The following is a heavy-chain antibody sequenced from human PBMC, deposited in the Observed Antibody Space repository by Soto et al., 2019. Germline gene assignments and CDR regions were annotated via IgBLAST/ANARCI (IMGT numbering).Heavy chain of an antibody. CDR1: GYSFTSYW. Sequence: EVQLVQSGAEVKKPGESLRISCKGSGYSFTSYWINWVRQMPGKGLEWMGRIDPSDSSSNYSPSFQGHVTTSADKSISTAYLQWSSLNASDTAKYFCVRGLWKDIDYWGQGTLVTVSS. CDR2: IDPSDSSS. D-gene: IGHD1-1*01. CDR3: VRGLWKDIDY. J-gene: IGHJ4*02. V-gene: IGHV5-10-1*03.